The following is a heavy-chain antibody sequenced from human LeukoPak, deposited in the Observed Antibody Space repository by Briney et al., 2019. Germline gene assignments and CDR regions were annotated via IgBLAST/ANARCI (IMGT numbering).Heavy chain of an antibody. D-gene: IGHD3-22*01. J-gene: IGHJ5*02. CDR3: ARGYNYYDSSAMYNP. CDR2: ISGYGDTT. Sequence: GSLRLSCSASGFTFSSFAMNWVRQAPGKGLEWVSIISGYGDTTYYTDSVKGRFTISRDNSKNTLYLQMNSLRAEDTAVYYCARGYNYYDSSAMYNPWGQGTLVTVSS. V-gene: IGHV3-23*01. CDR1: GFTFSSFA.